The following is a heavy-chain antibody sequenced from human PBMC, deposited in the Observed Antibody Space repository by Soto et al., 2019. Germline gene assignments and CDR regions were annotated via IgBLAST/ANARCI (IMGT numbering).Heavy chain of an antibody. J-gene: IGHJ6*02. D-gene: IGHD2-15*01. CDR2: IIPIFGTA. Sequence: AVKVSCKASGGTFSSYAISWVRQAPGQGLEWMGGIIPIFGTADYAQKFQGRVTITADESTSTAYMELSSLRSEDTAVYYCASVETQRYYYGMDVWGQGTTVTVSS. V-gene: IGHV1-69*13. CDR3: ASVETQRYYYGMDV. CDR1: GGTFSSYA.